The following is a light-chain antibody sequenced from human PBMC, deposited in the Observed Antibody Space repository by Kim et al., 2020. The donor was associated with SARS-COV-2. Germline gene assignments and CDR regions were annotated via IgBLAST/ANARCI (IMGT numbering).Light chain of an antibody. J-gene: IGKJ1*01. V-gene: IGKV1-5*03. CDR3: QQDDRFWT. CDR2: KAS. Sequence: DIQMTQSPSTLSVSVGDRVTITCRASRPIGSWLACYQQKPGKAPNLLIYKASSLESGVPSRFSGSGSGTEFTLTISSLQPDDFATYYCQQDDRFWTFGQGTRVDIK. CDR1: RPIGSW.